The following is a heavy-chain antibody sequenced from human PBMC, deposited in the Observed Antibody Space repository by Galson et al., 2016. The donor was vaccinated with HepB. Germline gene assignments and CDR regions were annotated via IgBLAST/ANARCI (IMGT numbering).Heavy chain of an antibody. CDR2: IDWNDEK. CDR1: GFSLTTSGMC. Sequence: ALVKPTQTLTLTCTFSGFSLTTSGMCVSWIRQPPGKALEWLARIDWNDEKDYNTSLKTRLSISGDTSKNQVVLTMTNMDPVDTATYYCARVYGRSPPYWGQGTLVTVSS. V-gene: IGHV2-70*11. J-gene: IGHJ1*01. CDR3: ARVYGRSPPY. D-gene: IGHD3-10*01.